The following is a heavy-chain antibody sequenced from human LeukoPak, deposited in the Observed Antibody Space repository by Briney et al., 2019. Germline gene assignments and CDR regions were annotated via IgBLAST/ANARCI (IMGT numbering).Heavy chain of an antibody. V-gene: IGHV3-53*01. CDR1: GFTVSSIY. D-gene: IGHD3-22*01. Sequence: GGSLRLSCAASGFTVSSIYMSWVRQAPGKGLEWVSIIYRGGSTYYADSVKGRFAVSRDNSKNTLYLQMNSLRAEDTAVYYCARVHPPTYYYDSSGYYQAGNYFDYWGQGTLVTVSS. CDR3: ARVHPPTYYYDSSGYYQAGNYFDY. CDR2: IYRGGST. J-gene: IGHJ4*02.